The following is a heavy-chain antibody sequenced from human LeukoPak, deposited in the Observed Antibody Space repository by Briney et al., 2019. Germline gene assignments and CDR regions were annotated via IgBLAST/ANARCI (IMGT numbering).Heavy chain of an antibody. CDR2: IGTAGDT. CDR3: ARGGDFGYSYGGYYYMDV. CDR1: GFTFSSYD. J-gene: IGHJ6*03. V-gene: IGHV3-13*01. D-gene: IGHD5-18*01. Sequence: GGSLRLSCAASGFTFSSYDMHWVRQATGKRLEWVSTIGTAGDTYYLDSVKGQITISRENAKNSLYLQMNSLTAGDTAVYYCARGGDFGYSYGGYYYMDVWGKGTTVIVSS.